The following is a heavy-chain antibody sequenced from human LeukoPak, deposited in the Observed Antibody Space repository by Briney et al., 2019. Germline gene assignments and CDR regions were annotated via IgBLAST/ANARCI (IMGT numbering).Heavy chain of an antibody. CDR1: GYTFTGYY. D-gene: IGHD3-10*01. CDR3: ASELFVLSSPGFDY. CDR2: INPNSGGT. J-gene: IGHJ4*02. V-gene: IGHV1-2*02. Sequence: ASVKVSCKASGYTFTGYYMHWVRLAPGQGLEWMGWINPNSGGTNYAQKFQGRVTMTRDTSISTAYMELSRLRSDDTAVYYCASELFVLSSPGFDYWGQGTLVTVSS.